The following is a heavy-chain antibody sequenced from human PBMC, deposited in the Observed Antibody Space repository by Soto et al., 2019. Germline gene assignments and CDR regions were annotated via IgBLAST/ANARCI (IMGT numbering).Heavy chain of an antibody. CDR1: GFTFGDYA. V-gene: IGHV3-49*04. Sequence: PGGSLRLSCTASGFTFGDYAMSWVRQAPGKGLEWVGFIRSKAYGGTTEYAASVKGRFTISRDDSKSIAYLQMKSLKTEDTAVYYCTRLGARWGYYYYGMDVWGQGTTVTVSS. CDR2: IRSKAYGGTT. J-gene: IGHJ6*02. D-gene: IGHD1-26*01. CDR3: TRLGARWGYYYYGMDV.